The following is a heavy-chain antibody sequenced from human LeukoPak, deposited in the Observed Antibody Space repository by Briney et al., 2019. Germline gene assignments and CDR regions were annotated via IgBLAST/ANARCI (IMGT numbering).Heavy chain of an antibody. J-gene: IGHJ4*02. CDR1: GYSISSGYY. CDR2: IYHSGST. D-gene: IGHD3-22*01. V-gene: IGHV4-38-2*02. CDR3: ASGADSSNYFLYY. Sequence: SETLSLTCTVSGYSISSGYYWGWIRQPPGKGLEWIGSIYHSGSTYYNPSLKSRVAISVDTSKNQFSLRLSSVTAADTAVYYCASGADSSNYFLYYWGQGILVTVSS.